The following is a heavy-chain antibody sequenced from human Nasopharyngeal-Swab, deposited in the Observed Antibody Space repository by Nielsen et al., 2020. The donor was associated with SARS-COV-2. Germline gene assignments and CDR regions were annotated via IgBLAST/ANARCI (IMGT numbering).Heavy chain of an antibody. J-gene: IGHJ6*02. D-gene: IGHD3-16*02. CDR3: ARDGFWGLRLGELSLYLAGMDV. CDR2: IIPMLGIA. V-gene: IGHV1-69*04. CDR1: GDTFNNYV. Sequence: SVKVSCKASGDTFNNYVFSWVRQAPGQGLEWMGRIIPMLGIANYAQKFQGRVTITADKSTSTAYMELSSLRSEDTAVYYCARDGFWGLRLGELSLYLAGMDVWGQGTTVTVSS.